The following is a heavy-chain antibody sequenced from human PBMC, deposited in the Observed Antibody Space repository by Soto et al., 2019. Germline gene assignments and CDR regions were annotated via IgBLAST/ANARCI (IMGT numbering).Heavy chain of an antibody. D-gene: IGHD2-21*01. CDR1: GGSFSGYY. V-gene: IGHV4-34*01. CDR3: ARGGISHWAYFYYMDV. CDR2: INHSGST. J-gene: IGHJ6*03. Sequence: PSGTLSLTCAVYGGSFSGYYWSWIRQPPGKGLEWIGEINHSGSTNYNPSLKSRVTISVDTSKNQFSLKLSSVTAADTAAYYCARGGISHWAYFYYMDVWDRGTTVTVSS.